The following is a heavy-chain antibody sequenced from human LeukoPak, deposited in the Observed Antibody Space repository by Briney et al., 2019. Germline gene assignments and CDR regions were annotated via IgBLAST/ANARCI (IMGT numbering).Heavy chain of an antibody. Sequence: GGSLRLSCAASGFTFSSYAMSWVRQAPGKGLEWVSATSGSGGSTYYADSVKGRFTISRDNSKNTLYLQMNSLRAEDTAVYYCAKDRIVDSSGWSNYYYYYMDVWGKGTTVTVSS. D-gene: IGHD6-19*01. CDR3: AKDRIVDSSGWSNYYYYYMDV. CDR2: TSGSGGST. CDR1: GFTFSSYA. V-gene: IGHV3-23*01. J-gene: IGHJ6*03.